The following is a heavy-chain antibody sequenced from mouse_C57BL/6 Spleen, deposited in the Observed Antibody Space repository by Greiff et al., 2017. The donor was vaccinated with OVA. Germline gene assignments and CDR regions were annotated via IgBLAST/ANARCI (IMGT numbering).Heavy chain of an antibody. CDR1: GFTFSSYG. J-gene: IGHJ1*03. Sequence: EVMLVESGGDLVKPGGSLKLSCAASGFTFSSYGMSWVRQTPDKRLEWVATISSGGSYTYYPDSVKGRFTISRDNAKNTLYLQMSSLKSEDTAMYYCARQDYDGWYCDVWGTGTTVTVSS. D-gene: IGHD2-4*01. V-gene: IGHV5-6*01. CDR3: ARQDYDGWYCDV. CDR2: ISSGGSYT.